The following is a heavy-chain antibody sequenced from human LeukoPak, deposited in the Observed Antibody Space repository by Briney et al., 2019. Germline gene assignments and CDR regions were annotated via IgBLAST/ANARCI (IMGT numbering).Heavy chain of an antibody. J-gene: IGHJ4*02. Sequence: PSETLSLTCTVSGGSISSYYWSWIRQPPGKGLEWIGYIYYSGSTNYNPSLESRVTISVDTSKNQFSLKLSSVTAADTAVYYCARDGRYSSGWYDYWGQGTLVTVSS. D-gene: IGHD6-19*01. CDR3: ARDGRYSSGWYDY. CDR1: GGSISSYY. CDR2: IYYSGST. V-gene: IGHV4-59*01.